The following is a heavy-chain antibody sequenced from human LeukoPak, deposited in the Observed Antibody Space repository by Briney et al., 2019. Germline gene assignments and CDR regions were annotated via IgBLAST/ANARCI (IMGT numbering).Heavy chain of an antibody. D-gene: IGHD2-2*01. Sequence: SETLSLTCTVSGDSISNYYWSWIRKPPGKGLEWIGYIYYSGSTNYNPSLKSRVTISIDTSKNQFSLKLNSVTAADTAVYYCAGGVVVPAAMSPLYYMDVWAKGTTVTVSS. J-gene: IGHJ6*03. CDR3: AGGVVVPAAMSPLYYMDV. CDR2: IYYSGST. V-gene: IGHV4-59*01. CDR1: GDSISNYY.